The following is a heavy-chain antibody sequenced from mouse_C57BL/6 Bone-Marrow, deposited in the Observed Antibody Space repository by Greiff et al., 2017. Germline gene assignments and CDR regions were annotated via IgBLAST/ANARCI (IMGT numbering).Heavy chain of an antibody. CDR2: IDPSDSYT. V-gene: IGHV1-50*01. D-gene: IGHD2-3*01. Sequence: QVQLQQPGAELVKPGASVKLSCKASGYTFTSYWMQWVKQRPGQGLEWIGEIDPSDSYTNYNQKFKGKATLTVDTSSSTAYMQRSSLTSEDSAVYYCARDGYYYAMDYWGQGTTLTVSS. J-gene: IGHJ4*01. CDR3: ARDGYYYAMDY. CDR1: GYTFTSYW.